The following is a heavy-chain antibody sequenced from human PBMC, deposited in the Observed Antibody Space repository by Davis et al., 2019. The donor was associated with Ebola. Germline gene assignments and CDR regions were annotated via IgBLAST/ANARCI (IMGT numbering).Heavy chain of an antibody. V-gene: IGHV1-69*13. Sequence: AASVKVSCKASGGIFSRYALTWVRQAPGQGLEWMGGILPIFGTPNYAQKFQGRVTITADASTNTAYMELSSPRSEDTAVYYFVMGNSGGYSQPFDLWGQGTLVTVSS. J-gene: IGHJ4*02. CDR2: ILPIFGTP. CDR1: GGIFSRYA. CDR3: VMGNSGGYSQPFDL. D-gene: IGHD4-23*01.